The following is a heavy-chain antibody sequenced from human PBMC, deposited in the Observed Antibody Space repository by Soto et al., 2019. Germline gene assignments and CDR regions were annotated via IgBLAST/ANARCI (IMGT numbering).Heavy chain of an antibody. CDR3: ARVGSIVGAMVAFDI. CDR2: ISAYNGNT. D-gene: IGHD1-26*01. V-gene: IGHV1-18*04. Sequence: QGQLVQSGAEVKKPGASVKVSCKASGYTFTSYGISWVRQAPGQGLERMGWISAYNGNTNYAQKLQGRVTMTTDTSTSTAYMELRSLISDDTDVYCCARVGSIVGAMVAFDIWGQGTMVTVSS. CDR1: GYTFTSYG. J-gene: IGHJ3*02.